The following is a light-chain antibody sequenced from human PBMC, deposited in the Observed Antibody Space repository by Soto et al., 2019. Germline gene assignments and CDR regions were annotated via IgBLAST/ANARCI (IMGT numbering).Light chain of an antibody. J-gene: IGKJ1*01. Sequence: IPLTPCPATLSRSVVNGVTITWRASQTIDSWLAWYQQRPGKPPNLLIYKASTLASGAPSRFSGSGSGTDFALTISGLQSEDFATYYCQQDNFYWWRFGQGTIVEI. V-gene: IGKV1-5*03. CDR2: KAS. CDR1: QTIDSW. CDR3: QQDNFYWWR.